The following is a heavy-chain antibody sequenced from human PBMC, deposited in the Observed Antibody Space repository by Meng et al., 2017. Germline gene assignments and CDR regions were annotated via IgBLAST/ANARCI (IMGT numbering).Heavy chain of an antibody. V-gene: IGHV5-51*01. J-gene: IGHJ2*01. D-gene: IGHD6-19*01. CDR2: IYPGDSDT. CDR1: GYSFTSYW. Sequence: GESLKISCKGSGYSFTSYWIGWVRQMPGKGLEWMGIIYPGDSDTRYSPSFQGQVTISADKSISTGYLQWSSLKASDTAMYYCASVNGSGWFGYWYFDLWGHGTLVTVSS. CDR3: ASVNGSGWFGYWYFDL.